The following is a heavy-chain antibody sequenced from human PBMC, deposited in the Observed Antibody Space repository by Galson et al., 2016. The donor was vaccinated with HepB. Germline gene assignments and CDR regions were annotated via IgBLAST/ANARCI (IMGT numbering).Heavy chain of an antibody. D-gene: IGHD6-19*01. J-gene: IGHJ6*02. V-gene: IGHV4-59*01. CDR1: GTSISGYY. Sequence: EILFPTCTVSGTSISGYYLSWIRQPPGKGLEGIGYICYSGRTYYNPSLKSRVTISVDTSKNQFSLKLSFVTAADTAVYYCARDDSGGWYGFHYGMDVWGQGTTVTVSS. CDR3: ARDDSGGWYGFHYGMDV. CDR2: ICYSGRT.